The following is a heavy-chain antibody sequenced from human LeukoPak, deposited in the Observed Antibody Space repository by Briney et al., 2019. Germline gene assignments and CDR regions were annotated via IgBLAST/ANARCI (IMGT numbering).Heavy chain of an antibody. V-gene: IGHV4-59*01. D-gene: IGHD3-9*01. CDR1: GGSISSYY. J-gene: IGHJ4*02. Sequence: SETLSLTCSVSGGSISSYYWSWIRQPPGKGLEWIGDINYSGSTNYNPSLKSRVAISVDTSKNQFSLKLSSVTAADTAVYYCARVSLTGSTYFDYWGQGTLVTVSS. CDR3: ARVSLTGSTYFDY. CDR2: INYSGST.